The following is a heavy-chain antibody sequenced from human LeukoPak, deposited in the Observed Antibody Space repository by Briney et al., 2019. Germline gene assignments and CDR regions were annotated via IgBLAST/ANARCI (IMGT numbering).Heavy chain of an antibody. Sequence: GGSLRLSCAASGFTFSNAWMSWVRQAPRKRLEWVGRIKSKTDGATTDYAAPVKGRFTISRDDSNNTLVLQMNSLKTEDTAVYYCTTGDLWVEVLEAFYIWGQGTMVTVSS. CDR2: IKSKTDGATT. J-gene: IGHJ3*02. D-gene: IGHD3-3*01. CDR3: TTGDLWVEVLEAFYI. CDR1: GFTFSNAW. V-gene: IGHV3-15*01.